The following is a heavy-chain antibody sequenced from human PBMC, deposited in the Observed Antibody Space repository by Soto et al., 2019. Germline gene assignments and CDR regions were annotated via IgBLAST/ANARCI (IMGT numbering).Heavy chain of an antibody. V-gene: IGHV4-34*01. CDR3: ARHHVRGRTIAGAAEF. J-gene: IGHJ4*02. CDR2: INHSGTT. CDR1: GGSFSGYY. D-gene: IGHD6-13*01. Sequence: SETLSLTCAVYGGSFSGYYWSWIRQPPGKGLGWIGEINHSGTTNYNPSLKSRVTISVDTSKNQLFLNLSAVTAADTAMYYCARHHVRGRTIAGAAEFWGQGTLVTVSS.